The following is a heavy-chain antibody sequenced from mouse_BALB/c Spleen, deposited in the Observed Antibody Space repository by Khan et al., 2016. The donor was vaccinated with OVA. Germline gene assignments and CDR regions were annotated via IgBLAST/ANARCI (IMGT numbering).Heavy chain of an antibody. J-gene: IGHJ3*01. CDR2: IRSKSNNYAT. CDR1: GFTFNTFA. Sequence: EVKLLESGGGLMQPKGSLKLSCAASGFTFNTFAMNWVRQAPGKGLEWVARIRSKSNNYATYYSDSVKDRLTLSRDDSQSMLYLQMNNLKTEDKAMDYCVRPSYDGYYEWFAYWGQGTLVTVSA. D-gene: IGHD2-3*01. V-gene: IGHV10-1*02. CDR3: VRPSYDGYYEWFAY.